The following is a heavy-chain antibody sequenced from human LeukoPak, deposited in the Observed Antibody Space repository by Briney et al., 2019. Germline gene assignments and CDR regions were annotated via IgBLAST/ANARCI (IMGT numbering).Heavy chain of an antibody. CDR2: IYYSGST. CDR3: ARVDSGSYSAYYYYYMDV. CDR1: GGSISSYY. D-gene: IGHD1-26*01. V-gene: IGHV4-59*01. Sequence: SETLSLTCTVSGGSISSYYWSWIRQPPGKGLEWIGYIYYSGSTNYNPSLKSRVTISVDTSKNQFSLKLRSVTAADTAVYYCARVDSGSYSAYYYYYMDVWGKGTTVTISS. J-gene: IGHJ6*03.